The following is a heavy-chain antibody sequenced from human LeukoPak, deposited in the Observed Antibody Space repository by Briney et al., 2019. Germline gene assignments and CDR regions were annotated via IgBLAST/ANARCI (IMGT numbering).Heavy chain of an antibody. CDR3: ARDHCSPGTCLGGH. Sequence: SVKVSCKASGDTFIPYTFSWVRQAPGQGLEWIGRIIPSLDVANYAHKFQGRVTLSVDRGTATTYMEVTSLRSEDTAIYYCARDHCSPGTCLGGHWGQGTLVTVSS. V-gene: IGHV1-69*04. D-gene: IGHD2-15*01. CDR1: GDTFIPYT. J-gene: IGHJ4*02. CDR2: IIPSLDVA.